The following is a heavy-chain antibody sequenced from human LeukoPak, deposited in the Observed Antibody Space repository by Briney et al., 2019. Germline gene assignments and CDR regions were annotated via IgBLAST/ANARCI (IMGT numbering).Heavy chain of an antibody. CDR1: GFTVSSNY. V-gene: IGHV3-53*01. CDR3: ATLPYSSSWYEHFDY. Sequence: GGSLRLSCAASGFTVSSNYMSWVRQAPGKGLEWVSVIYSGGSTYYADSVKGRFTISRDNAKNSLYLQMNSLRAEDTAVYYCATLPYSSSWYEHFDYWGQGTLVTVSS. J-gene: IGHJ4*02. CDR2: IYSGGST. D-gene: IGHD6-13*01.